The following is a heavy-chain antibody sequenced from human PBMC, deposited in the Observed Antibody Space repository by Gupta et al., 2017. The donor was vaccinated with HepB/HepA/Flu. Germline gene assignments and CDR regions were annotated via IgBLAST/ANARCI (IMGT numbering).Heavy chain of an antibody. D-gene: IGHD6-19*01. Sequence: QVQLLESRGGVVQPGRSLRLSCAASGFTFSSYGMHWVRQAPGKGLEWVAVISYDGSNKYYADSVKGRFTISRDNSKNTLYLQMNSLRAEDTAVYYCAKDLGSGWYDYWGQGTLVTVSS. V-gene: IGHV3-30*18. J-gene: IGHJ4*02. CDR3: AKDLGSGWYDY. CDR1: GFTFSSYG. CDR2: ISYDGSNK.